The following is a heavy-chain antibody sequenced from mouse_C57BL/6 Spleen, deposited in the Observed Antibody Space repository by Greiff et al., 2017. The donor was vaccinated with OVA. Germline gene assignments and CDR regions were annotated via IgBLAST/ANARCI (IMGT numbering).Heavy chain of an antibody. V-gene: IGHV5-4*01. Sequence: EVMLVESGGGLAKPGGSLKLSCAASGFTFSSYAMSWVRQTPEQRLEWVATISDGGSYTYYPDNVKGRFTNSRDNAKNNLYLQMGHLKSDDTAMYYCARDYYDSSSKVEYFDVWGTGTTVTVSS. D-gene: IGHD1-1*01. J-gene: IGHJ1*03. CDR3: ARDYYDSSSKVEYFDV. CDR1: GFTFSSYA. CDR2: ISDGGSYT.